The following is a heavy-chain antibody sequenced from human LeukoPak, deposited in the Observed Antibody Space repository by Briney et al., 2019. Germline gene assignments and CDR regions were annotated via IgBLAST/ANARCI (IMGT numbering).Heavy chain of an antibody. V-gene: IGHV4-59*01. CDR2: IYYSGST. CDR1: GGSISSYY. Sequence: PSETLSLTCTVSGGSISSYYWSWIRQPPGKGLEWIGYIYYSGSTNYNPSLKSRVTISVDASKNQFSLKLSSVTAADTAVYYCARVVGAVGETAFDIWGQGTMVTVSS. J-gene: IGHJ3*02. D-gene: IGHD1-26*01. CDR3: ARVVGAVGETAFDI.